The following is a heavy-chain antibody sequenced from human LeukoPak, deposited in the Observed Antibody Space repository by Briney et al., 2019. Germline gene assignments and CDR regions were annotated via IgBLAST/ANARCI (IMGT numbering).Heavy chain of an antibody. V-gene: IGHV3-7*01. CDR1: GFTFTDYW. D-gene: IGHD6-13*01. CDR3: ARDGTAAGLYFDL. CDR2: IRQDGSEK. J-gene: IGHJ4*01. Sequence: PGGSLRLSCEVSGFTFTDYWMNWVRQAPGKGPEWVASIRQDGSEKTYVDSVKGRFTIPRDNTKNSLSLQLNGLRAEDTAVYCCARDGTAAGLYFDLWGQGTLVTVSS.